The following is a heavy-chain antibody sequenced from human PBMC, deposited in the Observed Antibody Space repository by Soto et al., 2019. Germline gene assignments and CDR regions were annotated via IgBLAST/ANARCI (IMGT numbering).Heavy chain of an antibody. CDR3: ARETSYGGYAY. V-gene: IGHV3-21*01. D-gene: IGHD5-12*01. CDR2: ISSSSSYI. Sequence: GGSLRHFCAASGFTFSSCSLNWVRQAPGKGLEWVSSISSSSSYIYYADSVKGRFTISRDNAKNSVFLQMDSLRAEDTALYYCARETSYGGYAYWGQGT. J-gene: IGHJ4*02. CDR1: GFTFSSCS.